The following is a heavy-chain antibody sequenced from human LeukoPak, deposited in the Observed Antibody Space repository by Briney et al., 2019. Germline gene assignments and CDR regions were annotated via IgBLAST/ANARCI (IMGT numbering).Heavy chain of an antibody. Sequence: VRQAPXXGLXXXGGIIPISGTANYAQKFQGRVTINADESRTTAYMEMSRLRVEETAVYYCARGPQSGYDFWSGYFDYWGQGTLVTVSS. J-gene: IGHJ4*02. D-gene: IGHD3-3*01. CDR2: IIPISGTA. V-gene: IGHV1-69*01. CDR3: ARGPQSGYDFWSGYFDY.